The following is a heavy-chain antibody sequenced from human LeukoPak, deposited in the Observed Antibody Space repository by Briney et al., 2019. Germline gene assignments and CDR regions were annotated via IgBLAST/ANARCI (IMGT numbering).Heavy chain of an antibody. J-gene: IGHJ4*02. Sequence: GGSLRLSCAASGFILSSIYMSWVRQAPGKGLEWVSVIYSDDNTYYVDSVTGRFTISRDNSKNTVYLQLNSLRAEDTAVYHCARGILDYWGQGTLVTVSS. V-gene: IGHV3-53*01. CDR3: ARGILDY. CDR2: IYSDDNT. CDR1: GFILSSIY.